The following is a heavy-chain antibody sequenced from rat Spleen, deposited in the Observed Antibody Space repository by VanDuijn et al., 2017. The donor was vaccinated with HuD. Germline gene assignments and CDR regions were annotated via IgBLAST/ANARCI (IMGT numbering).Heavy chain of an antibody. CDR1: GFSLSSYG. Sequence: QVQLKESGPGLVQPSETLSLTCTVSGFSLSSYGVIWVRQPPGKGLEWMGTIWSNGDTDCTSALKSRLSFSRDISKSQVYLKMNSLQTEDTATYYCARHYYYDGYWFAYWGQGTLVTVSS. V-gene: IGHV2-13*01. D-gene: IGHD1-12*03. J-gene: IGHJ3*01. CDR3: ARHYYYDGYWFAY. CDR2: IWSNGDT.